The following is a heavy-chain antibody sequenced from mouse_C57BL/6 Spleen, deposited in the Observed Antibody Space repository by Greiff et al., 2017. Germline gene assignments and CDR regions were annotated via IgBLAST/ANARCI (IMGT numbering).Heavy chain of an antibody. CDR3: ARDDPYSPMDY. V-gene: IGHV7-1*01. CDR1: GFTFSDFY. CDR2: SRNKANDYTT. J-gene: IGHJ4*01. Sequence: EVKLVESGGGLVQSGRSLRLSCATSGFTFSDFYMEWVRQAPGKGLEWIAASRNKANDYTTEYSASVKGRFIVSRDTSQSILYLQMNALRAEDTAIYYCARDDPYSPMDYWGQGTSVTVSS.